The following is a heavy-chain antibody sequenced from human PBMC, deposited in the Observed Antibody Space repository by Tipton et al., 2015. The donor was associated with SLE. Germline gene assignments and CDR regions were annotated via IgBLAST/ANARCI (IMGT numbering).Heavy chain of an antibody. D-gene: IGHD6-6*01. CDR3: ARVGSGSSSPLYYFDY. V-gene: IGHV4-59*01. J-gene: IGHJ4*02. CDR1: GGSINSYY. Sequence: TLSLTCTVSGGSINSYYWSWIRQPPGKGLEWIGYIYYSGSTNYNPSLKSRVTISVDTSKNQFSLKLSSVTAADTAVFYCARVGSGSSSPLYYFDYWGQGTLVTVSS. CDR2: IYYSGST.